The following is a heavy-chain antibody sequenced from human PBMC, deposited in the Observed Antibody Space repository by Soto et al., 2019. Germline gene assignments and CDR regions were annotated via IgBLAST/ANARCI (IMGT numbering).Heavy chain of an antibody. CDR1: GYTFTSYG. CDR2: ISAYNGNT. CDR3: ARDRVAGIWGDAFDI. J-gene: IGHJ3*02. D-gene: IGHD3-16*01. V-gene: IGHV1-18*01. Sequence: ASVKVSCKASGYTFTSYGISWVRQAPGQGLEWMGWISAYNGNTNYAQKLQGRVTMTTDTSTSTAYMDLRSLTSDDTAVYYCARDRVAGIWGDAFDIWGQGTMVT.